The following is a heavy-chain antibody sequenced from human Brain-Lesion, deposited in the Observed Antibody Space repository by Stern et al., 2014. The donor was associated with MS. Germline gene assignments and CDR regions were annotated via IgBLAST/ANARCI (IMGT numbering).Heavy chain of an antibody. D-gene: IGHD4-23*01. V-gene: IGHV1-69*01. CDR1: GATFSTNA. CDR2: IVPLFGRA. Sequence: VQLVQSGAEVRKPGSSVKVSCKASGATFSTNAISWLRQAPGQGPEWMGAIVPLFGRANYVQKLRGRLTITADESASTAYMELRSLRSEDTAVYYCAREHHGGNFASWGQGTLVTVSS. CDR3: AREHHGGNFAS. J-gene: IGHJ5*02.